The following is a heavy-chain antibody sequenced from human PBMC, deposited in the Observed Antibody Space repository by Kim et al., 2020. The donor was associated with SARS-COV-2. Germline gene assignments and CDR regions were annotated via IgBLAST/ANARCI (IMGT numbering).Heavy chain of an antibody. V-gene: IGHV4-39*07. CDR2: IYYSGST. Sequence: SETLSLTCTVSGGSISSSSYYWGWIRQPPGKGLEWIGSIYYSGSTYYNPSLKSRVTISVDTSKNQFSLKLSSVTAADTAVYYCARSIRYYYNCYFDYWGQGNLGTVSS. CDR1: GGSISSSSYY. J-gene: IGHJ4*02. D-gene: IGHD1-1*01. CDR3: ARSIRYYYNCYFDY.